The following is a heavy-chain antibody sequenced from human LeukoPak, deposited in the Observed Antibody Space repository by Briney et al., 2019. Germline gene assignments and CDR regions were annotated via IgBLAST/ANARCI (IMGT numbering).Heavy chain of an antibody. J-gene: IGHJ4*02. CDR2: IYYSGSP. CDR1: GGSINSYY. CDR3: ARGSGSYYYFDY. V-gene: IGHV4-59*01. D-gene: IGHD1-26*01. Sequence: PSETLSLTCTVSGGSINSYYWSWIRQPPGKGLEWIGYIYYSGSPNYNPSLKSRVTISVDTSKNQFSLKLSSVTAADTAVYYCARGSGSYYYFDYWGQGTLVTVSS.